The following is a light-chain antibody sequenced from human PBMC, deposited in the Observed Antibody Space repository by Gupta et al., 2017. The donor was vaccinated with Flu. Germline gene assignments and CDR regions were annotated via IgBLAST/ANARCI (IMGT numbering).Light chain of an antibody. CDR2: DEN. CDR1: NIGVKS. CDR3: QVWDTSNDQRV. V-gene: IGLV3-21*02. J-gene: IGLJ3*02. Sequence: SYVLTQPPSVSVAPGQTTRITFGGNNIGVKSVHWYQQKPGQAPVLVVYDENDRPSGIPERFSGSNSGNTATLTISRAAAGDEADYYCQVWDTSNDQRVFGGGTKLTVL.